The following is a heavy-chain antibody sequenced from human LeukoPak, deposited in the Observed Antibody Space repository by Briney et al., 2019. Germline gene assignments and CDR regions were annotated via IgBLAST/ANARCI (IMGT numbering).Heavy chain of an antibody. CDR2: ITSSGTYI. CDR1: GFTFNNYN. D-gene: IGHD6-19*01. V-gene: IGHV3-21*01. J-gene: IGHJ4*02. Sequence: GGSLRLSCATSGFTFNNYNMNWVRQAPGRALEWVSSITSSGTYIFYADSVKGRFTISRDNAKNSLYLQMNSLGPEDTAVYYCARDSVLGYSSGWYRLEHFDYWGQGTLVTVSS. CDR3: ARDSVLGYSSGWYRLEHFDY.